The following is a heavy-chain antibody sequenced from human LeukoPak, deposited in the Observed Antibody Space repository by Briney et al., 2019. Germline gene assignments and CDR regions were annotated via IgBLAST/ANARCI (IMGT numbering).Heavy chain of an antibody. CDR3: ARDLSTVVTRDYFDY. CDR2: INPNSGGT. CDR1: GYTFTGHW. Sequence: VASVKVSCKSSGYTFTGHWMHWVRQAPGQGLEWMGWINPNSGGTNYAQKFQGRVTMTRDTSISTAYMELSRLRSDDTAVYYCARDLSTVVTRDYFDYWGQGTLVTVSS. D-gene: IGHD4-23*01. V-gene: IGHV1-2*02. J-gene: IGHJ4*02.